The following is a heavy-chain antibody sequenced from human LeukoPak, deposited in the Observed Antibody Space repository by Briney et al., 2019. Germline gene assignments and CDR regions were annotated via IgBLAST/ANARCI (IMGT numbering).Heavy chain of an antibody. V-gene: IGHV1-2*02. CDR1: GYTFTGYY. D-gene: IGHD5/OR15-5a*01. CDR3: AREASFGVYAQDY. CDR2: INPNSGGT. Sequence: ASVKVSCKASGYTFTGYYMHWVRQAPGQGLEWMGWINPNSGGTNYAQKFQGRVTMTRNTSISTAYMELSRLRSDDTAVYFCAREASFGVYAQDYWGQGTLVTVSS. J-gene: IGHJ4*02.